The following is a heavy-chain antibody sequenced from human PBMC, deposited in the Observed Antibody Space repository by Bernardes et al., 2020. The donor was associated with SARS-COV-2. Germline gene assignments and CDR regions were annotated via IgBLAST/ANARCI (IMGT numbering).Heavy chain of an antibody. CDR2: IVVASANT. J-gene: IGHJ4*02. Sequence: SVKVSCMASGFTFANTAVQWVRQARGQRLEWIGWIVVASANTYFAQKFQERVTITRDMSTSTVFMELSSLRSEDTAVYYCAAEWQGATVDYWGQGTLVTVSS. D-gene: IGHD1-26*01. CDR1: GFTFANTA. CDR3: AAEWQGATVDY. V-gene: IGHV1-58*01.